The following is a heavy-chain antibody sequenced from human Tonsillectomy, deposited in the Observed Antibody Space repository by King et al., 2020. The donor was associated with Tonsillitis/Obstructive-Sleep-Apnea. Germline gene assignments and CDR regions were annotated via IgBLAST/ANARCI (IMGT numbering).Heavy chain of an antibody. CDR3: ARVLNYYDSSGYRAFDI. Sequence: VQLVESGGGLVQPGGSLRLSCAASGFTFSSFWMSWVRQAPGKGLEWVANIKEDGSEKYNVDSVKGRFTIYRDNAKNSLYLQMNSLRAEDAAVYYCARVLNYYDSSGYRAFDIWGQGTMVTVSS. D-gene: IGHD3-22*01. V-gene: IGHV3-7*03. J-gene: IGHJ3*02. CDR1: GFTFSSFW. CDR2: IKEDGSEK.